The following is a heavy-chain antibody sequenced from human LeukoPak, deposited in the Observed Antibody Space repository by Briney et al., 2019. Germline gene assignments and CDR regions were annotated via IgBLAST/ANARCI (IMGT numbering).Heavy chain of an antibody. D-gene: IGHD3-22*01. CDR3: AREEPRGYYDSSGYYS. J-gene: IGHJ4*02. V-gene: IGHV4-4*07. CDR1: GGSISSYY. CDR2: IYTSGST. Sequence: PSETLSLTCTVSGGSISSYYWSWIRQPARKGLEWIGRIYTSGSTNYNPSLKSRVTMSVDTSKNQFSLKLSSVTAADTAVYYCAREEPRGYYDSSGYYSWGQGTLVTVSS.